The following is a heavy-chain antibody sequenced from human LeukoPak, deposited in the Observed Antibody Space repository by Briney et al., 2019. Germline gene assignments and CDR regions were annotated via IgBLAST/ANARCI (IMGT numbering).Heavy chain of an antibody. V-gene: IGHV1-46*01. Sequence: GASVKVSCKASGYTFTTYYIHWVRQAPGQGLEWMGSINPSGGSPTYPQKFQGRVTMIRDMSRTTVYMELSSLRSEDTAVYYCARPRDYYYSSGIDVFDIWGQGTMVTVSS. CDR1: GYTFTTYY. J-gene: IGHJ3*02. CDR2: INPSGGSP. CDR3: ARPRDYYYSSGIDVFDI. D-gene: IGHD3-22*01.